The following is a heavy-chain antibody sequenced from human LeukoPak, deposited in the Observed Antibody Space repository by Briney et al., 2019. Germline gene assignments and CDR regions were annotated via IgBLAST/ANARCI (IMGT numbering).Heavy chain of an antibody. CDR3: ARDEEITFEGVVGYYYDH. V-gene: IGHV3-30*04. D-gene: IGHD3-16*01. Sequence: PGGSLRLSCAASGSMFSSYAMHWVRQPPGKGLEWVVLISYDGSNKYYADSVKGRFTISRDNSKNTLYLQMNSLRAEDTAVYYCARDEEITFEGVVGYYYDHWGQGTLVTVSS. CDR1: GSMFSSYA. CDR2: ISYDGSNK. J-gene: IGHJ4*02.